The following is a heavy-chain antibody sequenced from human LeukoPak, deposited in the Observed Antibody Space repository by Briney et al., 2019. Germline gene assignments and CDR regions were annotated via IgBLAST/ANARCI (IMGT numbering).Heavy chain of an antibody. CDR1: GFTFSSYG. V-gene: IGHV3-30*18. CDR3: AKDLVDTAHFDY. CDR2: ISYDGSDK. Sequence: GGSLRLSCAASGFTFSSYGMHWVRQAPGKGLEWVAVISYDGSDKYYADSVKGRFTISRDNSKNTLYLQMNSLRDEDTAVYYCAKDLVDTAHFDYWGQGTLVTVSS. J-gene: IGHJ4*02. D-gene: IGHD5-18*01.